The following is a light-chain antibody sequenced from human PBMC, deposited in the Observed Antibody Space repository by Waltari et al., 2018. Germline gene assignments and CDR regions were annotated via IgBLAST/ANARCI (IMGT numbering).Light chain of an antibody. V-gene: IGKV4-1*01. CDR3: QQYYTTPYT. CDR1: QSVLYSSNNKNY. Sequence: DIVMTQSPDSLAVSLGERAPINCKSSQSVLYSSNNKNYLAWYQQKPGQSPNLLIYWASTRESGVPDRFSGSGSGTDFSLTISSLQAEDVAVYYCQQYYTTPYTFGQGTKLEIK. J-gene: IGKJ2*01. CDR2: WAS.